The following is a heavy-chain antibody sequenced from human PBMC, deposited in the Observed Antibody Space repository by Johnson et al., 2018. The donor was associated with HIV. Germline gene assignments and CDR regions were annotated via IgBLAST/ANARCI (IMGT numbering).Heavy chain of an antibody. J-gene: IGHJ3*02. Sequence: QVKLVESGGGVVQPGRSMRLSCAASGFTFSSYAMHWVRQAPGKGLEWVALISYDGSNKFYADSVQGRFTISRDNSKNTLYLQMNSLRAEDTAVYYCAKVGIAAAEGAFDIWGQGPMVTVSS. V-gene: IGHV3-30*04. CDR1: GFTFSSYA. D-gene: IGHD6-13*01. CDR3: AKVGIAAAEGAFDI. CDR2: ISYDGSNK.